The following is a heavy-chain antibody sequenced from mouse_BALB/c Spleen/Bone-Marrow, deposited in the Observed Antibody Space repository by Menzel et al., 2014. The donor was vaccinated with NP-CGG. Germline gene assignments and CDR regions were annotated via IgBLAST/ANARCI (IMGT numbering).Heavy chain of an antibody. CDR1: GFTFSSYG. CDR2: INSNGGST. V-gene: IGHV5-6-3*01. D-gene: IGHD2-1*01. Sequence: EVKLMESGGGLVQPGGSLELSCAASGFTFSSYGMSWVRQTPDKRLELVASINSNGGSTYYPDSVKGRFTTSRDNAKNTLSLQMSSLKSEDTAMYYCARGNYGNYVDYFDYWGQGTTLTVSS. CDR3: ARGNYGNYVDYFDY. J-gene: IGHJ2*01.